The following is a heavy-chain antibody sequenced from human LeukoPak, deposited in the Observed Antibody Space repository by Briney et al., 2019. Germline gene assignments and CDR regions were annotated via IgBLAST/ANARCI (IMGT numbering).Heavy chain of an antibody. CDR3: AGGLATRAGGSDY. Sequence: GGSLRLSCAAPGFTFSSYAMHWVRQAPGKGLEYVSATSTNGGNTYYANSVKGRFTISRDNSKNTVYLQMGSLRPEDMAVYYCAGGLATRAGGSDYWGQGTLVTVSS. J-gene: IGHJ4*02. CDR1: GFTFSSYA. D-gene: IGHD3-10*01. CDR2: TSTNGGNT. V-gene: IGHV3-64*01.